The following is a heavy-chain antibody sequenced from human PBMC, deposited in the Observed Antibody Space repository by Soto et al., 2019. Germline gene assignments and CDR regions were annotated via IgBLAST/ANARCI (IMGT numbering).Heavy chain of an antibody. J-gene: IGHJ4*02. D-gene: IGHD6-13*01. Sequence: QVQLEQSGAEVKKPGSSVKVSCKASGGTFNTFAISWVRQAPGQGLEWIGGSIPIFETANYAQRLQDRLTITADESTRTAYMELSRLTSDGTAIYFCATSTSSSWQNDYWGLGTLVVVSS. CDR1: GGTFNTFA. CDR2: SIPIFETA. CDR3: ATSTSSSWQNDY. V-gene: IGHV1-69*01.